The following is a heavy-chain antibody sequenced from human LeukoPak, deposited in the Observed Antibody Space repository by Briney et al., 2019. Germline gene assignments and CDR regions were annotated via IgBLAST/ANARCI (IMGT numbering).Heavy chain of an antibody. CDR3: ARGSGYSSGWYRADY. CDR2: ISSSSSTI. V-gene: IGHV3-48*04. Sequence: PGGSLRLSCAASGFTFSSYGMNWVRQAPGKGLEWVSYISSSSSTIYYADSVKGRFTISRDNAKNSLYLQMNSLRAEDTAVYYCARGSGYSSGWYRADYWGQGTLVTVSS. D-gene: IGHD6-19*01. J-gene: IGHJ4*02. CDR1: GFTFSSYG.